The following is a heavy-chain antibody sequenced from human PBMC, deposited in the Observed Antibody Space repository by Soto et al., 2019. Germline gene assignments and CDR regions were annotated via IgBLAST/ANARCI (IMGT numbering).Heavy chain of an antibody. CDR1: GFTFSGHT. J-gene: IGHJ4*02. CDR3: ARCMGYDGSGYAFFDS. D-gene: IGHD3-10*01. V-gene: IGHV3-21*01. Sequence: EVQLVESGGGLVKPGGSLRLSCAASGFTFSGHTINWVRQAPGKGLEWVSSVSSSSSHIYYADSVKGRFTVSRDNAEKSLYLQMNSPRAEDTAIYYCARCMGYDGSGYAFFDSWGQGTLVTVSS. CDR2: VSSSSSHI.